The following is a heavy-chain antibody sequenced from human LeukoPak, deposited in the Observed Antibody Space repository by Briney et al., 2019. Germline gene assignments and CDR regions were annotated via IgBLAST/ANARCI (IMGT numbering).Heavy chain of an antibody. CDR1: GDSISSGDYY. J-gene: IGHJ3*02. D-gene: IGHD2-21*02. CDR2: THYSGST. V-gene: IGHV4-61*10. Sequence: PSETLSLTCTVSGDSISSGDYYWSWIRQPAGKGLEYIGYTHYSGSTDYNPSLKSRVTISLDTSGNQFSLKLSSVTAADTAVYYCASGYCGGACQLGGVDMWGQGTMVTVSS. CDR3: ASGYCGGACQLGGVDM.